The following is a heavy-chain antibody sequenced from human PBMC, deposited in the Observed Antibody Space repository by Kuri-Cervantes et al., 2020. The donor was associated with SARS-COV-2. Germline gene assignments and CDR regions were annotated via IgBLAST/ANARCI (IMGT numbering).Heavy chain of an antibody. CDR2: MNPNSGGT. CDR3: ASARSLNWGSFDY. D-gene: IGHD7-27*01. CDR1: GYTFTNYD. J-gene: IGHJ4*02. Sequence: ASVKVSCKASGYTFTNYDINWVRQATGQGLEWMGWMNPNSGGTNYAQKFQGRVTMTRDTSISTAYMELSRLRSDDTAVYYCASARSLNWGSFDYWGQGTPVTVSS. V-gene: IGHV1-2*02.